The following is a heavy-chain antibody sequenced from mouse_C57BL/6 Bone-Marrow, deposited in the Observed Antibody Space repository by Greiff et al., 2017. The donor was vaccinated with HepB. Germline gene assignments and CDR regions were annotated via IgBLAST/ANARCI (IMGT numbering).Heavy chain of an antibody. CDR1: GYSFTGYY. CDR3: ARKEYYYGSRGYYAMDY. CDR2: INPSTGGT. V-gene: IGHV1-42*01. J-gene: IGHJ4*01. Sequence: VQLQQSGPELVKPGASVKISCKASGYSFTGYYMNWVKQSPEKSLEWIGEINPSTGGTTYNQKFKAKATLTVDKSSSTAYMQLKSLTSEDSAVYYCARKEYYYGSRGYYAMDYWGQGTSVTVSS. D-gene: IGHD1-1*01.